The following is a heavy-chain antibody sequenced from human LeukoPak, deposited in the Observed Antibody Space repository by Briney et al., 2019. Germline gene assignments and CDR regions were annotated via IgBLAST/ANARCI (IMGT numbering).Heavy chain of an antibody. CDR3: AKDVAHYDYVWGSYRTGNSDY. CDR2: RWYDGSNK. J-gene: IGHJ4*02. Sequence: PGGSLRLSXAASGFTFSSYGMHWVRQAPGKGLEGVAVRWYDGSNKYYADSVKGRFTISRDNSKNTLYLQMNRLRAEDTAVYYCAKDVAHYDYVWGSYRTGNSDYWGQGTLVTVSS. D-gene: IGHD3-16*02. CDR1: GFTFSSYG. V-gene: IGHV3-33*06.